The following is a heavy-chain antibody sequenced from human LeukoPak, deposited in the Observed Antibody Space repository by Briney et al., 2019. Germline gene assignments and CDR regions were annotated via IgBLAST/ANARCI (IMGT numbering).Heavy chain of an antibody. CDR2: INHSGST. V-gene: IGHV4-34*01. CDR3: AAAVYYMDV. J-gene: IGHJ6*03. Sequence: SETLSLTCAVYGGSFSGYYWSWIRQPPRKGLEWIGEINHSGSTNYNPSLKSRVTISVDTSKNQFSLKLSSVTAADTAVYYCAAAVYYMDVWGKGTTVTVSS. CDR1: GGSFSGYY. D-gene: IGHD6-13*01.